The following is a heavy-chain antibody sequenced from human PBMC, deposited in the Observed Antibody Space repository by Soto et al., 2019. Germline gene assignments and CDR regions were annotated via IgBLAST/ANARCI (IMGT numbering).Heavy chain of an antibody. Sequence: GGSLRLSCAASGFTFSSYEMNWVRQAPGKGLEWVSYISSSGSTIYYADSVKGRFTISRGNAKNSLYLQMNSLRAEDTAVYYCAREGDSSGYYFDYWGQGTLVTVSS. CDR3: AREGDSSGYYFDY. V-gene: IGHV3-48*03. CDR1: GFTFSSYE. J-gene: IGHJ4*02. CDR2: ISSSGSTI. D-gene: IGHD3-22*01.